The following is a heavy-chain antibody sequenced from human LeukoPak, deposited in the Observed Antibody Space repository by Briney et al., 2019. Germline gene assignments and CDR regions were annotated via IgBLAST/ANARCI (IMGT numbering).Heavy chain of an antibody. CDR1: GFTFSSYW. V-gene: IGHV3-7*01. CDR2: IKQDGSEK. J-gene: IGHJ6*03. CDR3: ARVVSSGGGDYCYYYMDV. Sequence: GGSLTLSCAASGFTFSSYWMSCVRQAPGKGLEWVANIKQDGSEKYYVDSVKGRFTISRDNAKNSLYLQMNSLRAEDTAVYYCARVVSSGGGDYCYYYMDVWGKGTTVTVSS. D-gene: IGHD6-19*01.